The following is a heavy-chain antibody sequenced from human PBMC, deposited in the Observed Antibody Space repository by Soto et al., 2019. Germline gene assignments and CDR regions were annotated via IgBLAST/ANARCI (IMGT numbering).Heavy chain of an antibody. V-gene: IGHV3-53*01. J-gene: IGHJ6*02. Sequence: EVQLVESGGGLIQPGGSLRLSCAASGFTVSSNYMSWVRQAPGKGLDWVSILYSGGTTYYADSVKGRFTISRDDSANTVYLQMNSLRVDDTAVHYCARDQRAAHDYGDYYGMDVWGHGTTVTVSS. CDR1: GFTVSSNY. CDR2: LYSGGTT. D-gene: IGHD4-17*01. CDR3: ARDQRAAHDYGDYYGMDV.